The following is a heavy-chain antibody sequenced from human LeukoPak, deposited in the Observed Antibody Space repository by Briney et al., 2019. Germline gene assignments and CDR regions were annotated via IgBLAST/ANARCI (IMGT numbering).Heavy chain of an antibody. V-gene: IGHV4-59*01. J-gene: IGHJ3*02. D-gene: IGHD4/OR15-4a*01. CDR2: IYYSGST. Sequence: SETLSLTCTVSGGSISSYYWSWIRQPPGKGLEWIGYIYYSGSTNYNPSLKSRVTISVDTSKNQFSLKLSSVTAADTAVYYCARYMFAVEDYGPFDIWGQGTMVTVSS. CDR3: ARYMFAVEDYGPFDI. CDR1: GGSISSYY.